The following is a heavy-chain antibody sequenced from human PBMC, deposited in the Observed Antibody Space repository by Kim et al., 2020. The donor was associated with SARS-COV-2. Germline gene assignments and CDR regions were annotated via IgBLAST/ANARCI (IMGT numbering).Heavy chain of an antibody. CDR3: ARGLFGIAGAGCTDF. D-gene: IGHD6-13*01. V-gene: IGHV3-23*01. CDR2: VSGGGDST. CDR1: GFTFSTYA. Sequence: GGSLRLSCAASGFTFSTYAMAWVRQAPGRGPEWVSGVSGGGDSTYYGDSVKGRFTISRDNSKNTLYLQMNSLRAEDTAIYYCARGLFGIAGAGCTDFWGQGILVTVSS. J-gene: IGHJ4*02.